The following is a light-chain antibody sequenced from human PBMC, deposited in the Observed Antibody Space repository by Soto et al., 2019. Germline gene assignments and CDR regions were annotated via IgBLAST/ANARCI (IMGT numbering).Light chain of an antibody. CDR1: SSDIGGSKY. Sequence: QSALTQPPSASGSPGQSVTISCSGTSSDIGGSKYVSWYQLQPGKAPKLMIYEVSKRPSGVPDRFSGSKSGNTASLTVSGLQAEDEADYYCSSNAGTSNVLFGGGTKLTVL. V-gene: IGLV2-8*01. CDR2: EVS. CDR3: SSNAGTSNVL. J-gene: IGLJ2*01.